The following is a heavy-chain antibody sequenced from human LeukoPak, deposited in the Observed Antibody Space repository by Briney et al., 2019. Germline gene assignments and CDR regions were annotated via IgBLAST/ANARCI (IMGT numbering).Heavy chain of an antibody. CDR1: GYSIGSGYF. V-gene: IGHV4-38-2*01. D-gene: IGHD3-22*01. CDR3: ARHALFDSTGYYYVLDY. J-gene: IGHJ4*02. Sequence: SEPLSLTCAVSGYSIGSGYFWGWIRPPPGMGLEWIGILYHSGITYYNPSLKSRVTLSMDTSKNQFSLKLTSVTAADTAVYYCARHALFDSTGYYYVLDYWGQGTLATVSS. CDR2: LYHSGIT.